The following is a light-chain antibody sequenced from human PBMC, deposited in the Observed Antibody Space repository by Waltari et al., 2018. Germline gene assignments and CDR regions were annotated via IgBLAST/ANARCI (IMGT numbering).Light chain of an antibody. V-gene: IGLV2-11*01. CDR1: SSDGGGYNY. J-gene: IGLJ3*02. Sequence: QSALTQPRSVSGSPGQSVTISCTGTSSDGGGYNYVSWYQQHPDKAPKLIICDINTRPSGVPDRFSGSKSGNTASLTISGLQAEDEADYYCCSYVGSNIYWVFGGGTKLTVL. CDR2: DIN. CDR3: CSYVGSNIYWV.